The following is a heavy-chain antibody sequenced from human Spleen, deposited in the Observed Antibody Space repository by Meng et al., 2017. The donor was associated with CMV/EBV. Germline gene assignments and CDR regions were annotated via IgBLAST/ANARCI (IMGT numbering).Heavy chain of an antibody. CDR1: GFTFSTYS. J-gene: IGHJ6*02. Sequence: GGSLRLSCAASGFTFSTYSMNWVRQAPGKGLEWVSSISTSSSYIYYANSVRGRITISRDNAKNSLYLQMNSLRAEDTAVDYCARTIRELSDYYYGMDVWGQGTTVTVSS. CDR2: ISTSSSYI. D-gene: IGHD1-7*01. CDR3: ARTIRELSDYYYGMDV. V-gene: IGHV3-21*01.